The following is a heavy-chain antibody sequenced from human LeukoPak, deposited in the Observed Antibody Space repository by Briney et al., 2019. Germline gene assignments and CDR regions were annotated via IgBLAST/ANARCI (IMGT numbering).Heavy chain of an antibody. CDR3: ARSPPYYYDSSGYLYYFDY. V-gene: IGHV1-69*05. D-gene: IGHD3-22*01. CDR2: IIPIFGTA. CDR1: GGTFSSYA. Sequence: GASVKVSCKASGGTFSSYAISWVRQAPGQGLEWMGRIIPIFGTANYAQKFQGRVTITTDESTSTAYMELSSLRSEDTAVYYCARSPPYYYDSSGYLYYFDYWGQGTLVTVSS. J-gene: IGHJ4*02.